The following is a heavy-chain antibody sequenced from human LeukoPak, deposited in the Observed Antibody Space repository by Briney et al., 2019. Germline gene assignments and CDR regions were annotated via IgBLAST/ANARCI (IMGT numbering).Heavy chain of an antibody. J-gene: IGHJ3*02. CDR3: ARSENDAFDI. Sequence: GGSLRLSCAASGFTFSSSAMSWVRQAPGKGLEWVAVISYDGSNKYYADSVKGRFTISRDNSKNTLYLQMNSLRAEDTAVYYCARSENDAFDIWGQGTMVTVSS. V-gene: IGHV3-30-3*01. CDR1: GFTFSSSA. CDR2: ISYDGSNK.